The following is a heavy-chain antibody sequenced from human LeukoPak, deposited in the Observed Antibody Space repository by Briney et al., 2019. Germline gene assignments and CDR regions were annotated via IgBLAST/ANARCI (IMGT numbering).Heavy chain of an antibody. V-gene: IGHV3-7*01. CDR3: ARDGGSRISDC. J-gene: IGHJ4*02. Sequence: PGGSLRLSCAASGFTFSTYWMSWVRQAPGKGLESVANIRQDGSEKYYVDSVKGRFTISRDNAKNSLFLQMNSLRAEDTAVYYCARDGGSRISDCWGQGTLVTVSS. CDR1: GFTFSTYW. D-gene: IGHD2-15*01. CDR2: IRQDGSEK.